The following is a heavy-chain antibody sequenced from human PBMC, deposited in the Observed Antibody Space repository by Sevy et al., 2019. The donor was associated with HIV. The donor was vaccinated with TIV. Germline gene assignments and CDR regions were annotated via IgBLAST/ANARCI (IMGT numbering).Heavy chain of an antibody. Sequence: GGSLRLSCAASGFTFRSYGMHWVRQAPGKGLEWVAVIWDNGSKKYYADSVNGRFTISRDNSKNTLYLQMNSLRAEDTAVYYCARGGYCTNNVCYGSIDYWGRGTLVTVSS. CDR1: GFTFRSYG. V-gene: IGHV3-33*01. D-gene: IGHD2-8*01. CDR3: ARGGYCTNNVCYGSIDY. J-gene: IGHJ4*02. CDR2: IWDNGSKK.